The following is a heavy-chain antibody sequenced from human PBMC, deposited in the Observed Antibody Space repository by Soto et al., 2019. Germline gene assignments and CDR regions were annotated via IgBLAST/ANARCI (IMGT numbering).Heavy chain of an antibody. V-gene: IGHV3-30*18. J-gene: IGHJ6*02. CDR1: KFTFSTYG. CDR2: ISYHESNK. Sequence: QAQLVESGGGMVQPGTSLRLSCVASKFTFSTYGMHWVRQAPGKGLEWVAVISYHESNKYYGASVRGRFTISRDNSKNTLYLQMNSLRAEDTAVYYCAKDLGAARPYYGLDVWGQGTTVTVSS. CDR3: AKDLGAARPYYGLDV. D-gene: IGHD6-6*01.